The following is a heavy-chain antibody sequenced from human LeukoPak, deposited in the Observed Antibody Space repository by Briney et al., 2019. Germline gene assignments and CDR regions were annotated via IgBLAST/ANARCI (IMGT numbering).Heavy chain of an antibody. Sequence: ASVKVSCKASGYTFTGYYMHWVRQAPGQWLEWMGWINPNSGDTIYAQKFQGRVTMTRDTSITTAYMELSRLTSDDTAMYYCAREEGFCRTTSCSAPFDYWGQGTLVTVSS. CDR3: AREEGFCRTTSCSAPFDY. V-gene: IGHV1-2*02. CDR1: GYTFTGYY. CDR2: INPNSGDT. J-gene: IGHJ4*02. D-gene: IGHD2-2*01.